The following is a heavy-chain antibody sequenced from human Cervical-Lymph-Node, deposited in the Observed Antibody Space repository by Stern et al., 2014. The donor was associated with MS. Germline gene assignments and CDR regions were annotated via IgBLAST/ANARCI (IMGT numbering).Heavy chain of an antibody. CDR1: GGTFSSYA. V-gene: IGHV1-69*01. J-gene: IGHJ6*02. D-gene: IGHD1-20*01. CDR3: ARDIPPIITGTTSGMDV. CDR2: IIPIFGTA. Sequence: VQLVESGAEVKKPGSSVKVSCKASGGTFSSYAISWVRQAPGQGLAWMGGIIPIFGTANYAQKFQGRVTITADESTSTAYMELSSLRSEDTAVYYCARDIPPIITGTTSGMDVWGQGTTVTVSS.